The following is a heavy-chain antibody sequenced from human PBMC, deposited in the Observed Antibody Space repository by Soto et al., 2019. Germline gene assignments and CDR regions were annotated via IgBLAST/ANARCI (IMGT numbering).Heavy chain of an antibody. D-gene: IGHD1-1*01. J-gene: IGHJ6*02. V-gene: IGHV1-69*05. CDR2: IMPIFRTP. CDR3: ARDNDRPQLGGNYYYILDV. Sequence: QVQLEQSGAEVKKPGSSVKVSCKASGGTFRNSAISWVRQAPGHGLEWMGGIMPIFRTPDYAQKFQGRVTXTXDXPTSTAYMELSGLRSDDTAVYYCARDNDRPQLGGNYYYILDVWGQGTTVTVSS. CDR1: GGTFRNSA.